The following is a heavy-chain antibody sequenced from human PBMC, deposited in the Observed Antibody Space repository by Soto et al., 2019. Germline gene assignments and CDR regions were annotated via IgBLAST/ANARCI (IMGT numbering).Heavy chain of an antibody. CDR2: IKQDGSEK. V-gene: IGHV3-7*01. D-gene: IGHD2-2*01. Sequence: GGSLRLSCAASGFTFSSYWMSWVRQAPGKGLEWVANIKQDGSEKYYVDSVKGRFTISRDNAKNSLYLQMNSLRAEDTAVYYCARFRGGYCSSTSCYGPDFAFDIWGQGTMVTVSS. CDR1: GFTFSSYW. CDR3: ARFRGGYCSSTSCYGPDFAFDI. J-gene: IGHJ3*02.